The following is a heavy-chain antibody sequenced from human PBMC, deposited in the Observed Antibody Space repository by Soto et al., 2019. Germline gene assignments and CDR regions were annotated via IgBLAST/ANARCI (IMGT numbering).Heavy chain of an antibody. Sequence: WTWIRQHPGKGLEWIGYIYNSRNTDYNTSLRSRVTISADTSKNQFSLNLRSVTAADTAVYYCARVGESGYEGGYYFAHWGQGTRVTVSS. V-gene: IGHV4-31*02. CDR3: ARVGESGYEGGYYFAH. D-gene: IGHD5-12*01. CDR2: IYNSRNT. J-gene: IGHJ4*02.